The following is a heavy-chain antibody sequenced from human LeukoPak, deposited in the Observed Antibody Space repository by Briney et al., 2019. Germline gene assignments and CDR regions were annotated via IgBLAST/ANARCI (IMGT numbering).Heavy chain of an antibody. D-gene: IGHD6-13*01. J-gene: IGHJ4*02. CDR3: AREGKYSSSIDY. CDR1: GFTFSSYS. V-gene: IGHV3-21*01. CDR2: ISSSSSYI. Sequence: GGSLRLSCAASGFTFSSYSMNWVRQAPGKGLEWVSSISSSSSYIYYADSVKGRFTISRDDAKNSLYLQMNSLRAEDTAVYYCAREGKYSSSIDYWGQGTLVTVSS.